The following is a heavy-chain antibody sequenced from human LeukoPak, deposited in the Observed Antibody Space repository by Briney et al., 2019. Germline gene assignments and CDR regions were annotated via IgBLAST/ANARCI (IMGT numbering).Heavy chain of an antibody. CDR2: IYYSGST. J-gene: IGHJ4*02. CDR3: ATGSYYNVGFDY. V-gene: IGHV4-39*01. Sequence: LETLSLTCTVSGGSISSSSYYWGWIRQPPGKGLEWIGSIYYSGSTYYNPSLKSRVTISVDTSKNQFSLKLSSVTAADTAVYYCATGSYYNVGFDYWGQGTLVTVSS. CDR1: GGSISSSSYY. D-gene: IGHD3-10*01.